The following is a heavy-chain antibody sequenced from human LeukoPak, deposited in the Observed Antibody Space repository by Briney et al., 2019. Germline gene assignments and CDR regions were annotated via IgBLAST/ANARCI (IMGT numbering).Heavy chain of an antibody. J-gene: IGHJ4*02. V-gene: IGHV4-34*01. CDR3: ARDSGYDLYGY. CDR2: INHSGST. CDR1: GGSFSGYY. Sequence: SETLSLTCTVYGGSFSGYYWSWIRKPPGKGLEWIGEINHSGSTNYNPSLKSRVTISVDTSKNQFSLKLSSVTAADTAVYYCARDSGYDLYGYWGQGTLVTVSS. D-gene: IGHD5-12*01.